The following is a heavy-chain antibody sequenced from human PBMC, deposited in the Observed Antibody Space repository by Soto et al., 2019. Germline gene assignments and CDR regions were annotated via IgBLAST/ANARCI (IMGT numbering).Heavy chain of an antibody. Sequence: EVQLVESGGGLVQPGGSLRLSCAPSGFTFNTSWMSWVRRAPGKGLEWVAHMNQHGSEKYYVDSVKGRFTISGDDAKNSLYLQMNSLGAEDTAVYYCVSWAGSSYWGQGTLVTVSS. CDR3: VSWAGSSY. CDR2: MNQHGSEK. V-gene: IGHV3-7*05. J-gene: IGHJ4*02. CDR1: GFTFNTSW. D-gene: IGHD3-10*01.